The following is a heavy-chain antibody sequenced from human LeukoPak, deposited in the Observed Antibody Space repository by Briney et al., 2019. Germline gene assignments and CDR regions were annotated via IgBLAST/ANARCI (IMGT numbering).Heavy chain of an antibody. CDR1: GFTFSSYW. J-gene: IGHJ6*03. CDR2: IKQDGNEK. V-gene: IGHV3-7*01. Sequence: PGGSLRLSCAASGFTFSSYWMSWVRQAPGKGLEWVANIKQDGNEKYYVDSVKGQFTISRDNAKNSLYLQMNSLRAEDTAVYYCASAGAVVTHYYYYYMDVWGKGTTVTVSS. CDR3: ASAGAVVTHYYYYYMDV. D-gene: IGHD5-18*01.